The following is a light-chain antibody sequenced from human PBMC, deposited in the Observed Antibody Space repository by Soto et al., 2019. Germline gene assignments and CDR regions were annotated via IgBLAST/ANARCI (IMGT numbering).Light chain of an antibody. Sequence: QSALTQPPSASGSPGQSVTISCIGTSSDVGGYNFVSWYQHHPGKAPKFMIYEVDKRPSGVPDRFSGSKSGNTASLTVSGLQPEDEADYYCSSYAGSTVVFGGETKLTVL. CDR3: SSYAGSTVV. CDR1: SSDVGGYNF. V-gene: IGLV2-8*01. CDR2: EVD. J-gene: IGLJ2*01.